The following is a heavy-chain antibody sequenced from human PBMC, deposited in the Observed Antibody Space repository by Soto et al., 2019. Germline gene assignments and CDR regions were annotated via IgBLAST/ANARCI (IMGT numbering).Heavy chain of an antibody. CDR2: IWYDGSNK. Sequence: GGSLRLSCAASGLTFSDYWMHWVRQAPGKGLEWVAVIWYDGSNKYYADSVKGRFTISRDNSKNTLYLQMNSLRAEDTAVYYCARDGVGYYDSSGYSAYFQHWGQGTLVTVSS. CDR1: GLTFSDYW. D-gene: IGHD3-22*01. J-gene: IGHJ1*01. V-gene: IGHV3-33*08. CDR3: ARDGVGYYDSSGYSAYFQH.